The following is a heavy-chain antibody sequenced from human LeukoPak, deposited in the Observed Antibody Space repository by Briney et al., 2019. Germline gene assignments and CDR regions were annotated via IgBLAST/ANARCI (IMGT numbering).Heavy chain of an antibody. CDR3: ARDYDYVWGGYRYTKSYYYYMDV. CDR2: IIPTFGTA. V-gene: IGHV1-69*01. CDR1: GGTFSSYA. J-gene: IGHJ6*03. D-gene: IGHD3-16*02. Sequence: GASVKVSCKASGGTFSSYAISWVRQAPGQGLEWMGGIIPTFGTANYAQKFQGRVTITADESTSTAYMELSSLRSEDTAVYYCARDYDYVWGGYRYTKSYYYYMDVWGKGTTVTVSS.